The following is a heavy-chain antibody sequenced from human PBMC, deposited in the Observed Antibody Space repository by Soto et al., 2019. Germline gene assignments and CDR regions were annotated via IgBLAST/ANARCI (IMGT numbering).Heavy chain of an antibody. CDR2: IYNSGSS. V-gene: IGHV4-61*01. D-gene: IGHD2-8*01. Sequence: QVQLQESGPGLVKPSETLSLTCTVSGGSVRSDNYYWSWIRQPPGKGLEWIGYIYNSGSSKYNPSLESRVTIPGDTSDHQFSLNLISVTTADTAVYYCAALKRMVAGDYWGQGALVTVSS. CDR1: GGSVRSDNYY. CDR3: AALKRMVAGDY. J-gene: IGHJ4*02.